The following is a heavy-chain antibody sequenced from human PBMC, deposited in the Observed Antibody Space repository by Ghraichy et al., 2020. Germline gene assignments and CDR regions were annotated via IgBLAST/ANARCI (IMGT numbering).Heavy chain of an antibody. CDR1: GDSIKSHY. J-gene: IGHJ5*02. D-gene: IGHD6-19*01. CDR3: ARHWLVRWFDT. CDR2: TYHTEST. V-gene: IGHV4-59*11. Sequence: SETLSLTCSVSGDSIKSHYWSWVRQPPGKGLNGIGGTYHTESTNYNPSLKSRVAMSMDTSTNQFSLRLKSVTAADTAVYYCARHWLVRWFDTWGQGALVTVSS.